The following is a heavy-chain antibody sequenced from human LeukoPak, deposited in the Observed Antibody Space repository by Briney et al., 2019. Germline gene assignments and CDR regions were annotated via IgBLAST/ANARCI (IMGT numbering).Heavy chain of an antibody. J-gene: IGHJ4*02. Sequence: GAALKVSCKASGYTFTSYAMHWVRPAPGQRLEWMGWINAGNGNTKYLQKLQGRVTITRDTSASTAYMELSSLRSEDTAVYYCARDQSRGVAAAGYYFDYWGQGTLVTVYS. CDR2: INAGNGNT. CDR1: GYTFTSYA. V-gene: IGHV1-3*01. CDR3: ARDQSRGVAAAGYYFDY. D-gene: IGHD6-13*01.